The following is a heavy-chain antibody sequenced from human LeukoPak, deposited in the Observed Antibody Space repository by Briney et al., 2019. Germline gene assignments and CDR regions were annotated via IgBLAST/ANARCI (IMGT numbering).Heavy chain of an antibody. CDR2: IYYSGST. D-gene: IGHD2-15*01. J-gene: IGHJ4*02. Sequence: SGTLSLTCAVSGGSLSSTNWWSWVRQPPGKGLEWIGYIYYSGSTYYNPSLKSRVTISVDTSKNQFSLKLSSVTAADTAVYYCARVVYCSGGSCYNFDYWGQGTLVTVSS. CDR3: ARVVYCSGGSCYNFDY. CDR1: GGSLSSTNW. V-gene: IGHV4-4*02.